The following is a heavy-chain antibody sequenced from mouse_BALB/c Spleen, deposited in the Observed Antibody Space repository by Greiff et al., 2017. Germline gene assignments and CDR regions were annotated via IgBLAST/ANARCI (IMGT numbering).Heavy chain of an antibody. CDR2: IWSGGST. D-gene: IGHD2-1*01. J-gene: IGHJ4*01. CDR3: ASYYGNFYAMDY. Sequence: VKLVESGPGLVAPSQSLSITCTVSGFSLTSYGVHWVRQSPGKGLEWLGVIWSGGSTDYNAAFISRLSISKDNSKSQVFFKMNSLQANDTAIYYCASYYGNFYAMDYWGQGTSVTVSS. CDR1: GFSLTSYG. V-gene: IGHV2-2*02.